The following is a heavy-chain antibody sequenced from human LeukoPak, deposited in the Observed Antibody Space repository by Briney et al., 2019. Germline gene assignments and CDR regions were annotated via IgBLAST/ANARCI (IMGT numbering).Heavy chain of an antibody. CDR1: GFTFSNAW. Sequence: PGGSLRLSCAASGFTFSNAWMNWVRQAPGKGLEWVGRIKRKTDGGTTDYAAPVKGRFTISRDDSRNTLYLQMNSLKTEDTAVYYCTTSFDYYYYGMDVWGQGTTVTSP. J-gene: IGHJ6*02. V-gene: IGHV3-15*07. CDR3: TTSFDYYYYGMDV. D-gene: IGHD3-3*01. CDR2: IKRKTDGGTT.